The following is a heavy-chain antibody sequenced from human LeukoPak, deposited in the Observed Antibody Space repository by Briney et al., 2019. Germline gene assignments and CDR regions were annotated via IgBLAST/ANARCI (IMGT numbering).Heavy chain of an antibody. CDR3: ARGPRIAVAGRRSWFDP. Sequence: SETLSLTCGVSGGSISNTNWWTWFRQPPGKGLEWIGEVNLQGSTNYNPSLKSRVAISVDTSKNQFSLKLSSVTAADTAVYYCARGPRIAVAGRRSWFDPWGQGTLVTVSS. CDR1: GGSISNTNW. D-gene: IGHD6-19*01. CDR2: VNLQGST. J-gene: IGHJ5*02. V-gene: IGHV4-4*02.